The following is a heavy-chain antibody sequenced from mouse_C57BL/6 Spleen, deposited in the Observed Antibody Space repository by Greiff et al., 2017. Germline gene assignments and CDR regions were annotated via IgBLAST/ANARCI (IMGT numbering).Heavy chain of an antibody. J-gene: IGHJ2*01. V-gene: IGHV1-53*01. D-gene: IGHD3-2*02. CDR2: INPSNGGT. CDR3: ASGERQLRLREYLDY. CDR1: GYTFTSYW. Sequence: QVQLQQPGTELVKPGASVKLSCKASGYTFTSYWMHWVKQRPGQGLEWIGNINPSNGGTNYNEKFKSKATMTVDKSSSTAYMQLSSLTSEDSAVYYCASGERQLRLREYLDYWGQGTTLTVSS.